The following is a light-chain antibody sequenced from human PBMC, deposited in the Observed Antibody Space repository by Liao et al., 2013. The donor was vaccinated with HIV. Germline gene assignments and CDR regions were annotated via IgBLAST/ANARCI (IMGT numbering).Light chain of an antibody. CDR3: QVWDSSSDHHYV. CDR2: YDS. Sequence: SYELTLPPSVSVAPGKTARITCGGNNIGSKSVHWYQQKPGQAPVLVIYYDSDRPSGIPERFSGSNSGNTATLTISRVEAGDEADYYCQVWDSSSDHHYVFGTGTKVTVL. J-gene: IGLJ1*01. V-gene: IGLV3-21*01. CDR1: NIGSKS.